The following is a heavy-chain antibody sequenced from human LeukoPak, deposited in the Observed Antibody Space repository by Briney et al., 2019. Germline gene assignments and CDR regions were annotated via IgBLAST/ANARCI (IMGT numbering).Heavy chain of an antibody. CDR1: GGSFSGYY. CDR2: INHSGST. D-gene: IGHD6-13*01. Sequence: SETLSLTCAVYGGSFSGYYWSWIRQPPGKGLEWIGEINHSGSTNYNPSLKSRVTISVDTSKNQFSLKLSSVTAADTAVYYCARLAAAGRGYWFDPWGQGTLVTVSS. CDR3: ARLAAAGRGYWFDP. V-gene: IGHV4-34*01. J-gene: IGHJ5*02.